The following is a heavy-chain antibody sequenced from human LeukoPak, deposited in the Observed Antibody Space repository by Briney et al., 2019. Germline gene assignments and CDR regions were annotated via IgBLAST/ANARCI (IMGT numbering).Heavy chain of an antibody. J-gene: IGHJ6*02. D-gene: IGHD6-19*01. CDR2: INHSGST. CDR3: AGWMGIAVAGTSYYYGMDV. V-gene: IGHV4-34*01. Sequence: PSETLSLTCAVYGGSFSGYYWSWIRQPPGKGLEWIGEINHSGSTNYNPSLKSRVTISVDTSKNQFSLKLSSVTAADTAVYYCAGWMGIAVAGTSYYYGMDVWGQGTTVTVSS. CDR1: GGSFSGYY.